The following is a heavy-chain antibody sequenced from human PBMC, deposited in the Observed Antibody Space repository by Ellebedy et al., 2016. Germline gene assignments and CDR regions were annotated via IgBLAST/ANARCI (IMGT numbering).Heavy chain of an antibody. J-gene: IGHJ4*02. D-gene: IGHD4-17*01. V-gene: IGHV1-18*04. CDR3: ARPDGDYGPFDH. CDR1: GYTFTDYG. Sequence: ASVKVSXXASGYTFTDYGITWVRQAPGHGLEWMGWISAFNGNTVAQNLQGRVTMTTDTYTATAYMDLSSLRSEDTAVYFCARPDGDYGPFDHWGQGTLVTVSS. CDR2: ISAFNGNT.